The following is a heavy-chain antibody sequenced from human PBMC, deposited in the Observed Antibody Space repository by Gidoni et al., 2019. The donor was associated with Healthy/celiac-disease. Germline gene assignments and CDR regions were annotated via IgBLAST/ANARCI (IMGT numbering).Heavy chain of an antibody. J-gene: IGHJ4*02. CDR3: ARAWRYCSGGSCYPGGFDY. D-gene: IGHD2-15*01. CDR1: GFTVRSNS. Sequence: EVQLVDTGGGLIQPGWSLRLHCAASGFTVRSNSMGWVRQAPGKGLEWVSVIYGGGSTYYADSVKGRCTISRDNSKNTLYLQMNSRRAEDTAVYYCARAWRYCSGGSCYPGGFDYWGQGTLVTVSS. V-gene: IGHV3-53*02. CDR2: IYGGGST.